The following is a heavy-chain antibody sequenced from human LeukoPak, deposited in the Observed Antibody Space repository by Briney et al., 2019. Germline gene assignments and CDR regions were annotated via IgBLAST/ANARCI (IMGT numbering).Heavy chain of an antibody. D-gene: IGHD2-15*01. V-gene: IGHV1-46*01. Sequence: ASVKVSCKASGYTFTSYYMHWVRQAPGQGLEGMGIINPSGGSTSYAQKFQGRVTMTRATSTSTVNMEPSSPRSEDTAVYYCARAGGSCLDYWGQGTLVTVSS. J-gene: IGHJ4*02. CDR3: ARAGGSCLDY. CDR2: INPSGGST. CDR1: GYTFTSYY.